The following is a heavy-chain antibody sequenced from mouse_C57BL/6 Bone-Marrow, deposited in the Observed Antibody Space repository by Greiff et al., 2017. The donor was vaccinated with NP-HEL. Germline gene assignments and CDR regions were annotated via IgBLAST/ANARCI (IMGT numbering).Heavy chain of an antibody. J-gene: IGHJ3*01. CDR3: ARPLYYSNYVAWFAY. CDR1: GYTFTSYW. CDR2: INPSNGGT. V-gene: IGHV1-53*01. Sequence: QVQLQQPGTELVKPGASVKLSCKASGYTFTSYWMHWVKQRPGQGLEWIGNINPSNGGTNYNAKFKSKATLTVDKSSSTAYMQLSSLTSEDSAVYYCARPLYYSNYVAWFAYWGQGTLVTVSA. D-gene: IGHD2-5*01.